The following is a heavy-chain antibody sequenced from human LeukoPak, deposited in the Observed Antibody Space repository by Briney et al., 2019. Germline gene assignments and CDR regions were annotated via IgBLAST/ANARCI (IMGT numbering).Heavy chain of an antibody. V-gene: IGHV1-46*01. Sequence: GASVKVSCKASGYTFTDYYMHWVRQAPGQGLEWMGIINPSGGSTSYAQKFQGRVTMTRDMSTSTVYMELSSLRSEDTAVYYCARDESGCSGGSCPPTFDYWGQGTLVTVSS. CDR2: INPSGGST. CDR3: ARDESGCSGGSCPPTFDY. D-gene: IGHD2-15*01. J-gene: IGHJ4*02. CDR1: GYTFTDYY.